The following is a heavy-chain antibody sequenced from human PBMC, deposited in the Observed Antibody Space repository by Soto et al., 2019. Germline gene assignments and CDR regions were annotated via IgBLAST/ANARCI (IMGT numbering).Heavy chain of an antibody. D-gene: IGHD6-19*01. CDR1: GFTFSSYS. J-gene: IGHJ1*01. Sequence: GGSLRLSCAASGFTFSSYSMSWVRQAPGKGLEWVSAISGSGGSTYYADSVKGLFTNSRDNSKNTLYLQMNSLRAEDTAVYYCAAVAGKTLAEYFQHWGQGTLVTVSS. CDR2: ISGSGGST. V-gene: IGHV3-23*01. CDR3: AAVAGKTLAEYFQH.